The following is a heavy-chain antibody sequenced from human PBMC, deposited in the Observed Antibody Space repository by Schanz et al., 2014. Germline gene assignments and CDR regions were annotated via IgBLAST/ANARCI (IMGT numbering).Heavy chain of an antibody. Sequence: EVQLLESGGGLVQPGGSLRLSCAASGFTFTNYAMSWVRQAPGKGLEYVSSISSKGDMTFYGNSVKGRFTISRDNSKNTLYLRLGSLSAEDTAVYFCARDKRYYLFDYWGQGALVAVSS. CDR1: GFTFTNYA. J-gene: IGHJ4*02. CDR2: ISSKGDMT. CDR3: ARDKRYYLFDY. V-gene: IGHV3-64*01. D-gene: IGHD3-22*01.